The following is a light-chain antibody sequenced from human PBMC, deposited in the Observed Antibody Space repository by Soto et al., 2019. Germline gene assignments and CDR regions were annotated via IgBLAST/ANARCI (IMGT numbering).Light chain of an antibody. V-gene: IGKV3-11*01. CDR1: QSVSSY. J-gene: IGKJ2*01. CDR3: QQRSIWPV. CDR2: DAS. Sequence: EIVLTQSPATLSLSPGERATLSCRASQSVSSYLAWYQQKPGQAPRLLIYDASNRATGIPARFSGSGSGTDFTLTISNLEPEDFAVYYCQQRSIWPVFGKGTKLEFK.